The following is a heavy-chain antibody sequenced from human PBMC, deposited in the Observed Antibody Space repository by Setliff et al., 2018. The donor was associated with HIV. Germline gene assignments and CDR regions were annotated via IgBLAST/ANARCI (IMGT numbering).Heavy chain of an antibody. Sequence: SETLSLTCTVSGGPISSGSYYWSWIRQPAGKGLEWIGRIYTTGSTNYNPSLKSRVTISVDTSKNQFSLKLTSVTAADTAVYYCARGSGYPWYFDLWGRGTLVTVSS. D-gene: IGHD3-22*01. CDR3: ARGSGYPWYFDL. CDR1: GGPISSGSYY. V-gene: IGHV4-61*02. CDR2: IYTTGST. J-gene: IGHJ2*01.